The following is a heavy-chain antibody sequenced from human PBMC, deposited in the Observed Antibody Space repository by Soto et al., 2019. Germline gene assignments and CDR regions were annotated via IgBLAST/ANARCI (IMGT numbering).Heavy chain of an antibody. CDR1: GGSISSSSYY. CDR2: IYYSGST. D-gene: IGHD2-2*01. V-gene: IGHV4-39*01. CDR3: ARQDEYQLLGGYYYYYYGMDV. J-gene: IGHJ6*02. Sequence: PSETLSLTCTVSGGSISSSSYYWGWIRQPPGKGLEWFGSIYYSGSTYYNPSLKSRVTISVDTSKNQFSLKLSSVTAADTAVYYCARQDEYQLLGGYYYYYYGMDVWGQGTTVTVSS.